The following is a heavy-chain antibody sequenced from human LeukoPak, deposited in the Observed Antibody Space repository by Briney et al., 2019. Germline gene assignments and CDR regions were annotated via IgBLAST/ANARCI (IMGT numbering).Heavy chain of an antibody. D-gene: IGHD4-23*01. V-gene: IGHV3-74*01. CDR1: GFSFSSYW. Sequence: GGSLRLSCAASGFSFSSYWMHWVRQAPGKGLLWVSRINTDGSTTYYADSVKGRFTISRDNARNTLYLQMNTLRAEDTAVYYCARDHYGGNSDYWGQGTLVTVSS. CDR2: INTDGSTT. CDR3: ARDHYGGNSDY. J-gene: IGHJ4*02.